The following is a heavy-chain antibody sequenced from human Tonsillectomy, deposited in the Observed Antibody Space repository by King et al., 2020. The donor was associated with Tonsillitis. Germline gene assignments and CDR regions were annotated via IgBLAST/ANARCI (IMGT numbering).Heavy chain of an antibody. D-gene: IGHD4-17*01. CDR3: ARVLRSYGDYGGNYFDY. J-gene: IGHJ4*02. Sequence: QLVQSGAEVKKPGASVKVSCKASGHTFTTFYIHWVRQAPGHGLEWMGLINPSGGSTTYAQKFQGRVTITRDTSTSTVYMELSSLRSDDTAVYYCARVLRSYGDYGGNYFDYWGQGTLVTVSS. CDR2: INPSGGST. V-gene: IGHV1-46*01. CDR1: GHTFTTFY.